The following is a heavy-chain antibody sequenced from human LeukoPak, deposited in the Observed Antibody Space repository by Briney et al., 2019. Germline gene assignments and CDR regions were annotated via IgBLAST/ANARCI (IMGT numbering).Heavy chain of an antibody. CDR1: EFTFSDAW. CDR2: IKNKFNGETT. J-gene: IGHJ4*02. Sequence: GGSLRLSCAAAEFTFSDAWMNWVRQAPGKGLEWVGRIKNKFNGETTDYAAPVKGRFIISRDDSKKTLYLQMNSLKADDTAVYFCTTVTVCTGSSCPGAFDHWGQGALVTVSS. CDR3: TTVTVCTGSSCPGAFDH. V-gene: IGHV3-15*01. D-gene: IGHD2-8*02.